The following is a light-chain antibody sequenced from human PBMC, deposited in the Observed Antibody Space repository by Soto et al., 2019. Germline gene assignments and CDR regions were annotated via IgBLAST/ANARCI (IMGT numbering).Light chain of an antibody. V-gene: IGKV3-20*01. CDR2: GAS. CDR1: QSVSNNY. CDR3: QQSYSTPRA. J-gene: IGKJ3*01. Sequence: EIVLTQSPGTLSLSPGERATLSCRASQSVSNNYLAWYQQKPGQAPRLLIYGASSRATGIPDRFSGSGSGTDFTLTISSLQPEDFATYFCQQSYSTPRAFGPGTKVDIK.